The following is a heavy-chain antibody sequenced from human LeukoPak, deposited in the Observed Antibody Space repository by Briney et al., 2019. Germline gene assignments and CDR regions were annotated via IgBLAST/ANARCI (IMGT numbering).Heavy chain of an antibody. CDR2: IYYSGST. V-gene: IGHV4-39*01. D-gene: IGHD2-15*01. CDR1: GGXVSSSSYY. CDR3: ARRGGYCSGGSCYSWGY. J-gene: IGHJ4*02. Sequence: SETLSLTCSVSGGXVSSSSYYWGWIRQPPGKGLKWIGSIYYSGSTYYNPSLKSRVTISVDTSQNQFSLKLSSVTAADTAVYYCARRGGYCSGGSCYSWGYWGQGTLVTVSS.